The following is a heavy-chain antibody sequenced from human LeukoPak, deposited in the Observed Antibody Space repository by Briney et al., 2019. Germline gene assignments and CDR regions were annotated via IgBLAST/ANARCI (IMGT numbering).Heavy chain of an antibody. D-gene: IGHD1-26*01. CDR1: VGSLRNYA. CDR3: ARGPYDGTYYFDT. V-gene: IGHV1-69*04. CDR2: ISADRDIT. J-gene: IGHJ5*02. Sequence: SVTVSRKSCVGSLRNYAITWVRQAPGQGREGLGRISADRDITNYAQNFQDRVTITADKSTTTVYMELDSLISEDTAVYYCARGPYDGTYYFDTWGQGALVTVSS.